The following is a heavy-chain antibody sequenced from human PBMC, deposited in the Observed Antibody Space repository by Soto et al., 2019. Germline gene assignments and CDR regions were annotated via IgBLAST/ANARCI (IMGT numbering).Heavy chain of an antibody. CDR1: GGTLSSYT. CDR3: ARAPRIVTAASGIRDFDY. V-gene: IGHV1-69*02. Sequence: SVKVSCKASGGTLSSYTFSWVRQAPGQGLEWMGRVIPNLGVTNYAKKFQGRFTIVMDTSTSTAYMELRSLRYDDTAVYYCARAPRIVTAASGIRDFDYWGQGTQVTVSS. J-gene: IGHJ4*02. D-gene: IGHD3-16*02. CDR2: VIPNLGVT.